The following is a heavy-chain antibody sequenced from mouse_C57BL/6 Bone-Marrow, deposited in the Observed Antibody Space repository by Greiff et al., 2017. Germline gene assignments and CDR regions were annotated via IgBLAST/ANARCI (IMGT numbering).Heavy chain of an antibody. J-gene: IGHJ2*01. D-gene: IGHD1-1*01. CDR1: GYTFTSYW. CDR3: AREGTTVVAAYYFDY. CDR2: IDPSDSYT. Sequence: QVQLQQPGAELVMPGASVKLSCKASGYTFTSYWMHWVKQRPGQGLEWIGEIDPSDSYTNYNQKFKGKSTLTVDKSSSTAYMQLSSLTSEDSAVYYCAREGTTVVAAYYFDYGGQGTTLTVSS. V-gene: IGHV1-69*01.